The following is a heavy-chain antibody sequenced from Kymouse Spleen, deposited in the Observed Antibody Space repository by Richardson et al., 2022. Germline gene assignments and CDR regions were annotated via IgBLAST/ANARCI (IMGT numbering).Heavy chain of an antibody. CDR1: GGSVSSGSYY. D-gene: IGHD3-3*01. CDR2: IYYSGST. V-gene: IGHV4-61*01. J-gene: IGHJ5*02. CDR3: ARYRFLEWLGDWFDP. Sequence: QVQLQESGPGLVKPSETLSLTCTVSGGSVSSGSYYWSWIRQPPGKGLEWIGYIYYSGSTNYNPSLKSRVTISVDTSKNQFSLKLSSVTAADTAVYYCARYRFLEWLGDWFDPWGQGTLVTVSS.